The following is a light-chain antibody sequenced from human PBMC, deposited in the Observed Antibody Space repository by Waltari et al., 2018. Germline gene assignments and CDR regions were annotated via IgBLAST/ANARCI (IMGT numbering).Light chain of an antibody. CDR3: QQYDNYWT. CDR1: QSITNW. V-gene: IGKV1-5*03. J-gene: IGKJ1*01. Sequence: DIQMTPSPSPLSASVGHRVTITCRASQSITNWLAWYQQKPGKAPKLLIYKASNLESGVPSRFSGSGSGTEFTLTISSLQPDDFATYYCQQYDNYWTFGQGTKVEIK. CDR2: KAS.